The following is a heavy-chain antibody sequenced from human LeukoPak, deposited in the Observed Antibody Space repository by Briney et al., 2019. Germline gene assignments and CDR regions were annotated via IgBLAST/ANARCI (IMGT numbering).Heavy chain of an antibody. D-gene: IGHD3-9*01. CDR1: GGTFSSYA. Sequence: ASVKVSXKASGGTFSSYAISWVRQAPGQGLEWMGGIIPIFGTANYAQKFQGRVTITTDESTSTAYMELSSLRSEDTAVYYCARGPACYDILTGYDYWGQGTLVTVSS. J-gene: IGHJ4*02. V-gene: IGHV1-69*05. CDR2: IIPIFGTA. CDR3: ARGPACYDILTGYDY.